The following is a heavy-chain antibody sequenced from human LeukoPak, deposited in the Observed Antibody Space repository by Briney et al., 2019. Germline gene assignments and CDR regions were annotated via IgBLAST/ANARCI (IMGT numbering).Heavy chain of an antibody. Sequence: SVKVSCKASGGTFSSYAISWVRQAPGQGLEWMGRIIPILGIANYAQKFQGRVTITADKSTSTAYMELSSLRSEDTAVYYCARSLILNYYDSSGPEYWGQGTLVTVPS. CDR2: IIPILGIA. D-gene: IGHD3-22*01. CDR1: GGTFSSYA. J-gene: IGHJ4*02. CDR3: ARSLILNYYDSSGPEY. V-gene: IGHV1-69*04.